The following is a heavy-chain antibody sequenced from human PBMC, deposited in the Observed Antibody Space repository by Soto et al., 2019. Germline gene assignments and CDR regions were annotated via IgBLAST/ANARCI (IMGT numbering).Heavy chain of an antibody. D-gene: IGHD3-3*01. V-gene: IGHV1-18*01. J-gene: IGHJ4*02. CDR1: GYTFTSYG. CDR2: ISAYNGNT. Sequence: ASVKVSCKASGYTFTSYGISWVRQAPGQGLEWMGWISAYNGNTNYAQKLQGRVTMTTDTSTSTAYMELRSLRSDDTAVYYCARANYDFWSGHRYYFDYWGQGTLVTVSS. CDR3: ARANYDFWSGHRYYFDY.